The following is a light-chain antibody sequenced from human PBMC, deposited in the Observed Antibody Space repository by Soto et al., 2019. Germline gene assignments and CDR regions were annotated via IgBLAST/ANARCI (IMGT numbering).Light chain of an antibody. J-gene: IGKJ1*01. CDR3: QQYGSSPWT. Sequence: EKVMTQSPGTVSLSPGERATLSCRASQSVSSSSLAWYQQRPGQAPRLLIYRTSNRATGIPDRFSGSGSGTDFTLTISRLEPEDFAVYYCQQYGSSPWTFGQGTKVDI. CDR2: RTS. CDR1: QSVSSSS. V-gene: IGKV3-20*01.